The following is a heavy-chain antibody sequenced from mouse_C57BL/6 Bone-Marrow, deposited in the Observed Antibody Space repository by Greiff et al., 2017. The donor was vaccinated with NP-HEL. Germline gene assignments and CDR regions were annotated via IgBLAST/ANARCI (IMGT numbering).Heavy chain of an antibody. CDR1: GYTFTSYW. V-gene: IGHV1-69*01. J-gene: IGHJ1*03. D-gene: IGHD2-5*01. CDR3: ARSGKLYYSNLGDWYFDG. Sequence: QVQLQQPGAELVMPGASVKLSCKASGYTFTSYWMHWVKQRPGQGLEWIGEIDPSDSYTNYTQKFKGKSTLTVDKSSSTAYMQLSSLTSEDSAVYYCARSGKLYYSNLGDWYFDGWGTGATVTVSS. CDR2: IDPSDSYT.